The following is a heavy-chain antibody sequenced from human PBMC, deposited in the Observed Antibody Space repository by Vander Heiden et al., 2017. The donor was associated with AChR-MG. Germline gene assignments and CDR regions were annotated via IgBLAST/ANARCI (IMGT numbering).Heavy chain of an antibody. V-gene: IGHV3-30-3*01. CDR1: GFTFSSYA. Sequence: QVQLVESGGGVVQPGRSLRLSCAASGFTFSSYAMHWVRQAPGKGLEWVAVISYDGSNKYYADSVKGRFTISRDNSKNTLYLQMNSLRAEDTAVYYCARDGEGATPISYWGDGTLVALSS. CDR3: ARDGEGATPISY. CDR2: ISYDGSNK. J-gene: IGHJ4*01. D-gene: IGHD1-26*01.